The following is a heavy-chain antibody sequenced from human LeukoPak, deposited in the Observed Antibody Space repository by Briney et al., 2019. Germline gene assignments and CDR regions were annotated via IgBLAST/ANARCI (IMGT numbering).Heavy chain of an antibody. CDR1: GFTFSSYS. Sequence: GGSLRLSCAASGFTFSSYSMNWVRQAPGKGLEWVTLISYDGSDKYYADSVKGRFTISRDNSKNTLYLQMNSLRAEDTAVYYCAKGSYYFDYWGQGTLVAVSS. CDR3: AKGSYYFDY. V-gene: IGHV3-30*18. CDR2: ISYDGSDK. J-gene: IGHJ4*02.